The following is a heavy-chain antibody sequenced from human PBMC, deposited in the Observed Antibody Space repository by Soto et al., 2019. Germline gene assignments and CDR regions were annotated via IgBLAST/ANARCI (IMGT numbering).Heavy chain of an antibody. CDR3: ARDNGYCSTTSCAAAGIGY. Sequence: ASVKVSCKASGYTFTSYGISWVRQAPGQGLEWMGWISAYNGNTNYAQEFQGRVTITRDTSASTAYMELSSLRSEDTAVYYCARDNGYCSTTSCAAAGIGYWGQGTLVTVSS. CDR2: ISAYNGNT. D-gene: IGHD2-2*03. CDR1: GYTFTSYG. V-gene: IGHV1-18*01. J-gene: IGHJ4*02.